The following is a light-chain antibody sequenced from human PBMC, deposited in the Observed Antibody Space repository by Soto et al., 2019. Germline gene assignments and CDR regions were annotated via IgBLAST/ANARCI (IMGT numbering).Light chain of an antibody. CDR2: DAS. Sequence: DIQMTQSPSYLSASVGDRVTITCQASQDISNYLNWYQQKPGKAPKLLIYDASNLETGVPSRFSGCASGTDFTFTISSLHPEDIATYYCQQYDILPWTFGPGTKVDIK. CDR3: QQYDILPWT. CDR1: QDISNY. J-gene: IGKJ3*01. V-gene: IGKV1-33*01.